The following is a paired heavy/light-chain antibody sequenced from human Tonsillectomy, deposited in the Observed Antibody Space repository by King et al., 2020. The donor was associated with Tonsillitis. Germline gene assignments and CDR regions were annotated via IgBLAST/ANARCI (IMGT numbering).Light chain of an antibody. V-gene: IGKV1-5*03. CDR3: QQFSSFPWT. J-gene: IGKJ1*01. CDR2: RAS. Sequence: DIQMTQSPSTLSASVGDRVTIACRASQSIGVWLAWYQQQPGKAPKLLIYRASILQSGVPSRFSGSGSGTDFTLTINSLQPDDFATYSCQQFSSFPWTFGQGTKVEIK. CDR1: QSIGVW.
Heavy chain of an antibody. CDR3: ARGRAVKQVLSGDLAY. J-gene: IGHJ4*02. Sequence: EVELVESGGGLVQPGGSLRLSCATSGFIFSDYAMSWVRQAPGKGLEWVSTIAGGGGSPYYAESVKGRFVFSRDNSKNTLSLHMDSLRAEDTAVYYCARGRAVKQVLSGDLAYWGLGTQVTVSS. V-gene: IGHV3-23*04. D-gene: IGHD3-3*01. CDR2: IAGGGGSP. CDR1: GFIFSDYA.